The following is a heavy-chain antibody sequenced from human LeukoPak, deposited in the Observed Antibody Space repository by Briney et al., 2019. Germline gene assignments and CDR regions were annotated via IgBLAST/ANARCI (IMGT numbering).Heavy chain of an antibody. D-gene: IGHD6-19*01. J-gene: IGHJ4*02. Sequence: PGGSLRLSCAASGLTFSSYGMHWVRQAPGKGLEWVAGISYDGSNKYYIDSVKGRFTISRDNSKNTLYLQMNSLRAEDTAVYYCAKKIVVAGTGGFDYWGQGTLVTVSS. V-gene: IGHV3-30*18. CDR1: GLTFSSYG. CDR3: AKKIVVAGTGGFDY. CDR2: ISYDGSNK.